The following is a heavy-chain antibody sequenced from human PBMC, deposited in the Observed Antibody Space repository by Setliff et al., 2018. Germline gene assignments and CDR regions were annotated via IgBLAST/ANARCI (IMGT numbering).Heavy chain of an antibody. V-gene: IGHV4-38-2*02. D-gene: IGHD5-12*01. CDR2: VYHNGAT. CDR1: GYAVTTGYY. Sequence: SETLSLTCSVSGYAVTTGYYWGWIRQAPGTGLQWIGSVYHNGATYYNPPLKSRVTISIDTSKNQFSLKVTSVTAADTAVYYCARHMVWSGDEDWGPGTLVTSPQ. CDR3: ARHMVWSGDED. J-gene: IGHJ4*02.